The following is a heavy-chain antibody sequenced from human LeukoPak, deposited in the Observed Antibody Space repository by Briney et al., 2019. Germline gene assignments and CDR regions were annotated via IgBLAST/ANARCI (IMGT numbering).Heavy chain of an antibody. CDR3: ALYESFPSAYISWFDP. Sequence: ASVKVSCKASGYTFTGYYMHWVRQAPGQGLEWLGWFNRNSGGTNYAQKFQGRVTMTRDTSISTAYMEMSRLRSDDTAVYYCALYESFPSAYISWFDPWGQGTLVTVSS. CDR1: GYTFTGYY. J-gene: IGHJ5*02. D-gene: IGHD3-16*01. CDR2: FNRNSGGT. V-gene: IGHV1-2*02.